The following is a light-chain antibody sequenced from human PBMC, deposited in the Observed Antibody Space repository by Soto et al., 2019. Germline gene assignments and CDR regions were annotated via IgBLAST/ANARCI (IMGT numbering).Light chain of an antibody. V-gene: IGKV1-5*03. CDR2: KAS. CDR3: QHYNSYSEA. Sequence: DIKMAQSASTLAAAVGGTVNDNSGASQSVSGWLAWYQQKPGKAPKLLIYKASTLKSGVPSRFSGSGSGTEFTLTISSLQPDDFATYYCQHYNSYSEAFGQGTKVDIK. J-gene: IGKJ1*01. CDR1: QSVSGW.